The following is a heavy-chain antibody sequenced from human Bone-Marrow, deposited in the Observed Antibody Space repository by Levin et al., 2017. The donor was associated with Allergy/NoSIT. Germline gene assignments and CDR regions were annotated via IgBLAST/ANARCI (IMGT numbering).Heavy chain of an antibody. J-gene: IGHJ4*02. CDR3: ARGGAARPDY. Sequence: GESLKISCAASGFTFSGYGMNWVRQAPGKGLEWVSYISSSSSTISYADSVKGRFTISRDNAKNSLYLQMNSLRAEDMAVYYCARGGAARPDYWGQGTLVTVSS. CDR2: ISSSSSTI. CDR1: GFTFSGYG. V-gene: IGHV3-48*01. D-gene: IGHD6-6*01.